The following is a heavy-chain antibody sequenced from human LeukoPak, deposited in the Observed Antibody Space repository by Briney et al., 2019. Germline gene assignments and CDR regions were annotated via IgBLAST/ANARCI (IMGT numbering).Heavy chain of an antibody. J-gene: IGHJ4*02. CDR1: GFTFSSYS. CDR2: ISSSSSYT. V-gene: IGHV3-21*01. CDR3: ARDGFYLDY. D-gene: IGHD5-12*01. Sequence: GGSLRLSRAASGFTFSSYSMNWVRQAPGKGLEWVSSISSSSSYTYYADSVNGRFTISRDNAKNSLYLQMNSLRAEDTAVYDCARDGFYLDYCGQGTLVTVSP.